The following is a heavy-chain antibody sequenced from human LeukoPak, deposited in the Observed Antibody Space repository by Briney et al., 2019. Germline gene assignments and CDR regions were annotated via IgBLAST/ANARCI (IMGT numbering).Heavy chain of an antibody. Sequence: GGSLRLSCAASGFTFSSYAMSWVRQAPGKGLEWVSAISGSGGSTYYADSVKGRFTISRDNSKNTLYLQMNSLRAGDTAVYYCAKEPLSGYSSSWFRGGDWFDPWGQGTLVTVSS. CDR2: ISGSGGST. J-gene: IGHJ5*02. V-gene: IGHV3-23*01. D-gene: IGHD6-13*01. CDR3: AKEPLSGYSSSWFRGGDWFDP. CDR1: GFTFSSYA.